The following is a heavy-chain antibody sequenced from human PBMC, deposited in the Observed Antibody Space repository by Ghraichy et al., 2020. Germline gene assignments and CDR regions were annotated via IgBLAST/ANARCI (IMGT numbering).Heavy chain of an antibody. V-gene: IGHV4-39*07. Sequence: SETPSLTCNVSGESISSNSYSWGWIRQPPGKGLEWIGIIYYSGSTYYHPSLKSRVTISVDTPKKQFFLKLRSVTAADTAVYYCAIFGDYYYYYYFGTDVWGQGTTFSISS. CDR3: AIFGDYYYYYYFGTDV. CDR1: GESISSNSYS. D-gene: IGHD4-17*01. CDR2: IYYSGST. J-gene: IGHJ6*02.